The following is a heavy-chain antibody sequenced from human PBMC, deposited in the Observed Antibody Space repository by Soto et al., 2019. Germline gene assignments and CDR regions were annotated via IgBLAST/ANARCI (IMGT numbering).Heavy chain of an antibody. CDR1: GGTFSSYT. D-gene: IGHD2-2*01. J-gene: IGHJ2*01. V-gene: IGHV1-69*02. Sequence: QVQLVQSGAEVKKPGSSVKVSCKASGGTFSSYTISWVRQAPGQGLEWMGRIIPILGIANYAQKFQGRVTITADKSTSTAYMELSSLRSEDTAVYYCARAGGEVVTAAMFWYFDLWGRGTLVTVSS. CDR3: ARAGGEVVTAAMFWYFDL. CDR2: IIPILGIA.